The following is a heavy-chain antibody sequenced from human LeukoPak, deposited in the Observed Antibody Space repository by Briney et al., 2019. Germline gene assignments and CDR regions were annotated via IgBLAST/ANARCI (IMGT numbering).Heavy chain of an antibody. D-gene: IGHD5-12*01. V-gene: IGHV1-69*13. CDR2: IIPIFGTA. J-gene: IGHJ4*02. Sequence: ASMKVSCKASGGTFSSYAISWVRQAPGQGLEWMGGIIPIFGTANYAQKFQGRVTITADESTSTAHMELSSLRSEDTAVYYCARDGGRGYSGYDRPATSYFDYWGQGTLVTVSS. CDR3: ARDGGRGYSGYDRPATSYFDY. CDR1: GGTFSSYA.